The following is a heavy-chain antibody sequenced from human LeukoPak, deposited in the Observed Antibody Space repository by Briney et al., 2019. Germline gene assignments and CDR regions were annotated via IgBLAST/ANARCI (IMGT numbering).Heavy chain of an antibody. CDR2: ISAYNGNT. D-gene: IGHD5-18*01. V-gene: IGHV1-18*01. CDR1: GHTFTSYG. J-gene: IGHJ4*02. Sequence: ASVKASGKASGHTFTSYGINWGRQAAGQGLEGMGRISAYNGNTNYAQKLQGRGTTTTDTSKCTAYMELRSLRSDDTAVYYCARGGYSFGLVSDYWGQGTLVTVSS. CDR3: ARGGYSFGLVSDY.